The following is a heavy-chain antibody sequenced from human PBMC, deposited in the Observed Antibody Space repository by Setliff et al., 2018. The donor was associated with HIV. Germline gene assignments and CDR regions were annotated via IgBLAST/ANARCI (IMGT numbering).Heavy chain of an antibody. CDR2: INPNSGGT. D-gene: IGHD3-10*01. J-gene: IGHJ6*03. CDR3: ARALRGFHGSGTQFYYYLDV. CDR1: GYTFTDYY. Sequence: ASVKVSCKASGYTFTDYYMHWVRQAPGQGLEWMGRINPNSGGTNYAQRFQGRVTLTRETSTSTVYMELSSLRSEDTAVYYCARALRGFHGSGTQFYYYLDVWGKGTTVTVSS. V-gene: IGHV1-2*06.